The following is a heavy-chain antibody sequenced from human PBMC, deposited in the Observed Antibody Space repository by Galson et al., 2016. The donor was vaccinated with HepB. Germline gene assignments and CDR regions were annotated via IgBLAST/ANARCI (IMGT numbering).Heavy chain of an antibody. CDR2: ISAGGGST. Sequence: SLRLSCAASGFTFSTYGMSWARQAPGKGLEWVAGISAGGGSTQYSHLVKGRFTISRDISKNTVSLQMNSLRADDTALYYCAKDKLTLWGSPADYWGQGTLVTVSS. V-gene: IGHV3-23*01. CDR1: GFTFSTYG. CDR3: AKDKLTLWGSPADY. J-gene: IGHJ4*02. D-gene: IGHD7-27*01.